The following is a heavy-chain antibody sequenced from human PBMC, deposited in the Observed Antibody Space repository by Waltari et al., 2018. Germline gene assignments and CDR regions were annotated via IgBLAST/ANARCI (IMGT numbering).Heavy chain of an antibody. D-gene: IGHD5-18*01. CDR3: AKANANLDTVMD. CDR1: GASISSNTFY. V-gene: IGHV4-39*01. CDR2: FYYSGST. J-gene: IGHJ4*02. Sequence: QLLLQESGPGLVKPSETLSLTCTVSGASISSNTFYWGWIRQPPGKGLEWIGTFYYSGSTYYNPSLKSRVTISVDASKNQFSLRLNSVSAADTSVYYCAKANANLDTVMDWGQGTLVTVSS.